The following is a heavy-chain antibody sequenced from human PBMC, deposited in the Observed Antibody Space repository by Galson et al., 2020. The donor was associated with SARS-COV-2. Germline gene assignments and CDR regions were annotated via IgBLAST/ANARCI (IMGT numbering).Heavy chain of an antibody. CDR3: AKLHDYGDYVGDY. CDR2: ISWNSGSI. V-gene: IGHV3-9*01. CDR1: GFTFDDYA. D-gene: IGHD4-17*01. J-gene: IGHJ4*02. Sequence: SLKISCAASGFTFDDYAMHWVRQAPGKGLEWVSGISWNSGSIGYADSVKGRFTISRDNAKNSLYLQMNSLRAEDTALYYCAKLHDYGDYVGDYWGQGTLVTVSS.